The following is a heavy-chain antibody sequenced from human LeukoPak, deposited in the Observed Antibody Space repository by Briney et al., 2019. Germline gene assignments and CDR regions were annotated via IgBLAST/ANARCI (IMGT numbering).Heavy chain of an antibody. CDR1: GFTVSSNY. Sequence: GGSLRLSCAASGFTVSSNYMSWVRQAPGKGLEWVSVIYSGGSTYYADSVKGRFTISRDNAKNSLYLQMNSLRAEDTAVYYCARESQGATTFDYWGQGTLVTVSS. CDR2: IYSGGST. J-gene: IGHJ4*02. CDR3: ARESQGATTFDY. D-gene: IGHD1-26*01. V-gene: IGHV3-53*01.